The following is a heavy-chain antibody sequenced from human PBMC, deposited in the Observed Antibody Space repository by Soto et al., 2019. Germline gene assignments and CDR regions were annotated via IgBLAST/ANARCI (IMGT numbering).Heavy chain of an antibody. CDR2: IYYSGST. CDR1: GGSISSYY. CDR3: AREAAAGYYFDY. D-gene: IGHD6-13*01. Sequence: QVQLQESGPGLVKPSETRSLTCTVSGGSISSYYWSWIRQPPGKGLEWIGYIYYSGSTNYNPSLKSRVTISVDTSKNQFSLKLSSVTAADTAVYYCAREAAAGYYFDYWGQGTLVTVSS. J-gene: IGHJ4*02. V-gene: IGHV4-59*01.